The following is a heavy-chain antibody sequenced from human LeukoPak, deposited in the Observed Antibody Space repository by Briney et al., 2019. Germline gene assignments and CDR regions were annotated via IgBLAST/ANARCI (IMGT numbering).Heavy chain of an antibody. V-gene: IGHV1-69*04. CDR3: ARAHYYDSSGYRNWFDP. J-gene: IGHJ5*02. D-gene: IGHD3-22*01. CDR2: IIPILGIA. Sequence: ASVKVSCKASGGTFSSYAISWVRQAPGQGLEWMGRIIPILGIANYAQKFQGRVTITADKSTSTAYMELSSLRSEDTAVYYCARAHYYDSSGYRNWFDPWGQGTLVTVS. CDR1: GGTFSSYA.